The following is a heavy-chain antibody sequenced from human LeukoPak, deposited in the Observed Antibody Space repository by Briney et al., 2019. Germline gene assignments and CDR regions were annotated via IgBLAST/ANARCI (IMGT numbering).Heavy chain of an antibody. CDR2: IYTSGST. CDR1: GGSISSYY. V-gene: IGHV4-4*07. Sequence: PSETLSLTCTVSGGSISSYYWSWIRQPAGKGLEWIGRIYTSGSTNYNPSLKSRVTMSVDTSKNQFSLKLSSVTAADTAVYYCARNPANYDILTGYSIGWFDPWGQGTLVTVSS. CDR3: ARNPANYDILTGYSIGWFDP. D-gene: IGHD3-9*01. J-gene: IGHJ5*02.